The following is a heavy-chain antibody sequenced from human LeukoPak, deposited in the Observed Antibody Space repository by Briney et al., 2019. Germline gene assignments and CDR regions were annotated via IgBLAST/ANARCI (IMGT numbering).Heavy chain of an antibody. D-gene: IGHD3-22*01. CDR2: IYYSGST. J-gene: IGHJ4*02. Sequence: SETLSLTCTVSGGSISSSSYYWGWIRQPPGKGLEWIGSIYYSGSTNYNPSLKSRVTISVDTSKNQFSLKLSSVTAADTAVYYCARRGSYYYDSSGYYFDYWGQGTLVTVSS. V-gene: IGHV4-39*07. CDR1: GGSISSSSYY. CDR3: ARRGSYYYDSSGYYFDY.